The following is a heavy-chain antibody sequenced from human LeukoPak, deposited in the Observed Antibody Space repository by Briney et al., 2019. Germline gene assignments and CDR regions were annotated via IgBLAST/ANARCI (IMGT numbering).Heavy chain of an antibody. J-gene: IGHJ5*02. D-gene: IGHD2-2*02. Sequence: ASVKVSCKASGYTFTSYGISWVRQAPGQGLEWMGWISAYNGNTNYAQKLQGRVTMTTDTSTSTAYMELRSLRSEDTAVYYCVRGVVVPTTITYWFDPWGQGTLVTVSS. CDR1: GYTFTSYG. CDR2: ISAYNGNT. V-gene: IGHV1-18*01. CDR3: VRGVVVPTTITYWFDP.